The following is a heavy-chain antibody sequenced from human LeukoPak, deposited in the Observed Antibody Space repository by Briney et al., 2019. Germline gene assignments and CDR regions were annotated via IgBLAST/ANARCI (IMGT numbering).Heavy chain of an antibody. CDR3: AREVGATLPTVIDYYYYYMDV. Sequence: SSETLSLTCAVYGGSFSGYYWSWIRQPPGKGLEWIGEINHSGSTNYNPSLKSRVTISVDTSKNQFSLKLSSVTAADTAVYYCAREVGATLPTVIDYYYYYMDVWGKGSTVTVSS. D-gene: IGHD1-26*01. CDR1: GGSFSGYY. V-gene: IGHV4-34*01. CDR2: INHSGST. J-gene: IGHJ6*03.